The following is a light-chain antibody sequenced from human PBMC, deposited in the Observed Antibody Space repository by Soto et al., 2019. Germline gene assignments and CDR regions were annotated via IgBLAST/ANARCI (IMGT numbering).Light chain of an antibody. CDR2: GAS. Sequence: EIVMTQSPATLSVSPGERATLSCRASQSVSSNLAWYQQKPGQAPRLLIYGASTRATGIPARFSGSESGTESTLTISSLQSEDFAVYYCQQYNNWPWTFGQGTKVEIK. J-gene: IGKJ1*01. CDR3: QQYNNWPWT. V-gene: IGKV3-15*01. CDR1: QSVSSN.